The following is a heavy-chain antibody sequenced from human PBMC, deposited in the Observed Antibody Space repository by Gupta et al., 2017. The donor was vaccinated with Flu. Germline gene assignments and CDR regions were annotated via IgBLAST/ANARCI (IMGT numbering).Heavy chain of an antibody. J-gene: IGHJ5*02. CDR1: GYTFTSYD. V-gene: IGHV1-8*01. D-gene: IGHD2-15*01. Sequence: QVQLVQSGAEVKKPGASLKVSCKASGYTFTSYDINWVRQATGLGLEWMGWMNPNSGNTGYAQKFQGRVTMTRNTSISTAYMELSSLRSEDTAVYYCARANYCSGGSCYRKGRWFDPWGQGTLVTVSS. CDR2: MNPNSGNT. CDR3: ARANYCSGGSCYRKGRWFDP.